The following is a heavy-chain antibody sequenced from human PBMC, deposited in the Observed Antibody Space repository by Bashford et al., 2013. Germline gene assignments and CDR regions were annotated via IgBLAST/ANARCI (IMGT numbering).Heavy chain of an antibody. CDR3: ARGYDYVWGSYRWDYGFDY. V-gene: IGHV3-7*01. J-gene: IGHJ4*02. D-gene: IGHD3-16*02. Sequence: VRQAPGKGLEWVANIKQNGSEKFYVDSVKGRFTISRDNAKNSLYLQINSLRVEDTAVYYCARGYDYVWGSYRWDYGFDYWGQGTLVTVSS. CDR2: IKQNGSEK.